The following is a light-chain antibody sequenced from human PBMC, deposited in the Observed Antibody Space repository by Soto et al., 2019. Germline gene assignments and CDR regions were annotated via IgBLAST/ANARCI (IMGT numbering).Light chain of an antibody. V-gene: IGKV1-39*01. J-gene: IGKJ1*01. CDR2: GAS. CDR1: QSIGTD. CDR3: QQTYSTPWT. Sequence: DIQMTQSPSSLSASMGGRVSITCRASQSIGTDLNWYQQKPGKAPKLLIYGASTLQGGVPSRFSGSVSGTEFTLTISSLQPGDLATYFCQQTYSTPWTFGQGTKVDI.